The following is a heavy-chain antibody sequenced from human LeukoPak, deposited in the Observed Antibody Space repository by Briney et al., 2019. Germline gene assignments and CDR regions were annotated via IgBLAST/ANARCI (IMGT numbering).Heavy chain of an antibody. D-gene: IGHD6-19*01. CDR1: GGSISSYY. Sequence: SETLSLTCTVSGGSISSYYWSWIRQPPGKGLEWIGYIYYSGSTNYNPSLKSRVTISVDTSKNQFSLKLSSVTAADTAVYYCARELGGQWLVNYYFDYWGQGTLVTVSS. V-gene: IGHV4-59*12. CDR3: ARELGGQWLVNYYFDY. CDR2: IYYSGST. J-gene: IGHJ4*02.